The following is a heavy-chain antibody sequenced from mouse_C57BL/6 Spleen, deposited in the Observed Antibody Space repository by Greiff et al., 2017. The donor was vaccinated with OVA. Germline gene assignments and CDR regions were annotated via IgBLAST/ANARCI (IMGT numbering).Heavy chain of an antibody. Sequence: EVKLVESGGGLVKPGGSLKLSCAASGFTFSDYGMHWVRQAPEKGLEWVAYISSGSSAIYYADTVKGRSTISRDNAKNTLFLQMTSLRSEDTAMYYCARDDGYYTYAMDYWGQGTSVTVSS. CDR1: GFTFSDYG. D-gene: IGHD2-3*01. J-gene: IGHJ4*01. V-gene: IGHV5-17*01. CDR2: ISSGSSAI. CDR3: ARDDGYYTYAMDY.